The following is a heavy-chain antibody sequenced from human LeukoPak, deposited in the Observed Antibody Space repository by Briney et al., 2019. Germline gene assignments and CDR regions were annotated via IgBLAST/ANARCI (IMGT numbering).Heavy chain of an antibody. CDR2: ISYSGSS. CDR3: ARDSQNYLFDY. CDR1: GGSISSSNW. V-gene: IGHV4-4*02. Sequence: PSETLSLTCAVSGGSISSSNWWSWVRQPPGKGLEWIGYISYSGSSNCNPSLKSRVNMSVDTSKNQFSLRLSSVTAADTAVYFCARDSQNYLFDYWGQGTLVTVSS. D-gene: IGHD1-7*01. J-gene: IGHJ4*02.